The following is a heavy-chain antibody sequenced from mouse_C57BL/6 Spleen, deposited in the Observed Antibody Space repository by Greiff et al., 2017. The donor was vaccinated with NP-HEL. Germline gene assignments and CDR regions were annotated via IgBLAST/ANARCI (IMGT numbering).Heavy chain of an antibody. D-gene: IGHD1-1*01. CDR3: ARGEVITTAMDY. Sequence: EVQLQQSGPELVKPGASVKISCKASGYTFTDYYMNWVKQSHGKSLEWIGDINPNNGGTSYNQKFKGKATLTVDKSSSTAYMELRSLTSEDSAVYYCARGEVITTAMDYWGQGTSVTVSS. CDR1: GYTFTDYY. V-gene: IGHV1-26*01. CDR2: INPNNGGT. J-gene: IGHJ4*01.